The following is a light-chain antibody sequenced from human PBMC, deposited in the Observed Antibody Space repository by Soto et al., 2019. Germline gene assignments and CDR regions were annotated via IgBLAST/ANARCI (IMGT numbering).Light chain of an antibody. CDR2: GSS. CDR1: ENVGTN. J-gene: IGKJ4*01. Sequence: IVMTQSPATLSVSPGEGVTLSCRASENVGTNLAWYQQKPGQAPRLLIYGSSARATGIPATFSGSGSGTEFTLTISSLQSEESAIYYCQQYNNWRLSFGGGTKVDI. CDR3: QQYNNWRLS. V-gene: IGKV3D-15*01.